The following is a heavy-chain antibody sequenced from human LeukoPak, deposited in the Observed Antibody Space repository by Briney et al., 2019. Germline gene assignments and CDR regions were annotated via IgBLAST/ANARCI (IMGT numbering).Heavy chain of an antibody. Sequence: GGSLRLSCAASGFTFSSYAMSWVRQAPGKGLEWVSAISGSGGSTCYADSVKGRFTISRDNSKNTLYLQMNSLRAEDTAVYYCAKDGIMVVAATSVDYWGQGTLVTVSS. J-gene: IGHJ4*02. CDR2: ISGSGGST. CDR3: AKDGIMVVAATSVDY. V-gene: IGHV3-23*01. D-gene: IGHD2-15*01. CDR1: GFTFSSYA.